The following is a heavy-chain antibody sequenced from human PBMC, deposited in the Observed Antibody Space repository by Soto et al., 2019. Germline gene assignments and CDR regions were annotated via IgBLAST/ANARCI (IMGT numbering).Heavy chain of an antibody. Sequence: ASVKVSCKVSGYTLTELSMHWVRQAPGKGLEWMGGINADNGKTIYAQKLQGRVTMTTDTSTSTAYMELRSLRSDDTAVYYCARAGATTFDYWGQGTLVTVSS. CDR1: GYTLTELS. CDR3: ARAGATTFDY. V-gene: IGHV1-24*01. CDR2: INADNGKT. D-gene: IGHD5-12*01. J-gene: IGHJ4*02.